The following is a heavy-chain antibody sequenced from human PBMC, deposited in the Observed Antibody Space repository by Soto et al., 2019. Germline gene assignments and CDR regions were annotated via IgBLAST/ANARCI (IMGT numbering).Heavy chain of an antibody. CDR2: ISGSGVST. CDR3: VKDRERIATRSIDY. Sequence: EVELLESGGGLVQPGGSLRLSCAASGFTFSSYAMSWVRQAPGKGLEWVSGISGSGVSTYYADSVKGRFTISRDNSKSTLYLQMNSLRAEDMAVYYCVKDRERIATRSIDYWGQGTLVTVSS. J-gene: IGHJ4*02. D-gene: IGHD6-6*01. V-gene: IGHV3-23*01. CDR1: GFTFSSYA.